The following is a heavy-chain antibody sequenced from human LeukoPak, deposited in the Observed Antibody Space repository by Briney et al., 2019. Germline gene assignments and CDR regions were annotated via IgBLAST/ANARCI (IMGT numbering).Heavy chain of an antibody. CDR3: AKETSYGLTGRFDY. Sequence: PGGSLGLSXAASGFTFSSYAMSWIRQAPGKGLEWVSAISGSGGSTYYADSVKGRFTISRDNSKNTLYLQMNSLRAEDTAVYYCAKETSYGLTGRFDYWGQGTLVTVSS. CDR1: GFTFSSYA. J-gene: IGHJ4*02. D-gene: IGHD5-18*01. CDR2: ISGSGGST. V-gene: IGHV3-23*01.